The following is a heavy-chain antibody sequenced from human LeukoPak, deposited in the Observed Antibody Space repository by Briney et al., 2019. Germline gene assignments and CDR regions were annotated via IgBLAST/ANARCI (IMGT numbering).Heavy chain of an antibody. V-gene: IGHV3-48*04. D-gene: IGHD3-10*02. CDR1: GFTFSSYG. J-gene: IGHJ6*04. Sequence: GGSLRLSCAASGFTFSSYGMNWVRQAPGKGLEWVSYISSSGSTIYYADSVKGRFTISRDNAKNSLYLQMNSLRAEDTAVYYCAELGITMIGGVWGKGTTVTISS. CDR3: AELGITMIGGV. CDR2: ISSSGSTI.